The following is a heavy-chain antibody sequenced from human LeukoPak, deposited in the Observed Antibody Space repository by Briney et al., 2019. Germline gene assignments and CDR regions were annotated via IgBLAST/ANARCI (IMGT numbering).Heavy chain of an antibody. CDR1: GFTFSAYA. Sequence: GGSLRLSCVASGFTFSAYAMSWVRQAPGKGLEWVSAISGSGGSTYYADSVKGRFTISRDNSKNTLYLQMNSLRAEDTAVYYCASSLRGYLRDAFDIWGQGTMVTVSS. CDR3: ASSLRGYLRDAFDI. D-gene: IGHD6-13*01. CDR2: ISGSGGST. V-gene: IGHV3-23*01. J-gene: IGHJ3*02.